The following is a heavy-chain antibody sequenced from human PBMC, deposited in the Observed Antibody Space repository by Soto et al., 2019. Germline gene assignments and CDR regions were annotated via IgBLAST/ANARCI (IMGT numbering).Heavy chain of an antibody. CDR1: GFTFDDYA. CDR3: AKGYSYGVWETLGY. V-gene: IGHV3-9*01. D-gene: IGHD5-18*01. Sequence: EVQLVESGGSLVQPGRSLRLSCAASGFTFDDYAMNWVRQAPGKGLEWVSGISWNSGIIDYAGSVKGRFTISRDNAKNSLYRQMNSLRAEDTALYYCAKGYSYGVWETLGYWGQGTLVTVSS. CDR2: ISWNSGII. J-gene: IGHJ4*02.